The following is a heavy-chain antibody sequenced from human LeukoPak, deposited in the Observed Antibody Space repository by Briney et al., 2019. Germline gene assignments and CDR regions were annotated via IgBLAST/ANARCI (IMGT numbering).Heavy chain of an antibody. CDR3: ARKPRSGRPMV. D-gene: IGHD3-10*01. V-gene: IGHV4-38-2*01. J-gene: IGHJ4*02. CDR1: GFTFSDYA. Sequence: GSLRLSCAASGFTFSDYAMSWVRQPPGKGLEWIGSIYYSGSTYYNPSLKSRVTISVDTSKNQFSLKLSSVTAADTAVYYCARKPRSGRPMVWGQGTLVTVSS. CDR2: IYYSGST.